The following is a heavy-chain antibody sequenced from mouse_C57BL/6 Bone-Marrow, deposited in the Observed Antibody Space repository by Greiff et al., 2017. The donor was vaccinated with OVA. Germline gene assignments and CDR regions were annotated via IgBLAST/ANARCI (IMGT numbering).Heavy chain of an antibody. D-gene: IGHD1-1*01. J-gene: IGHJ2*01. CDR1: GFTFSSYG. Sequence: VHLVESGGDLVKPGGSLKLSCAASGFTFSSYGMSWVRQTPDKRLEWVATISSGGSYTYYPDSVKGRFTISRDNAKNTLYLQMSSLKSEDTAMYYCARQTNYYGDYWGQGTTLTVSS. CDR3: ARQTNYYGDY. CDR2: ISSGGSYT. V-gene: IGHV5-6*01.